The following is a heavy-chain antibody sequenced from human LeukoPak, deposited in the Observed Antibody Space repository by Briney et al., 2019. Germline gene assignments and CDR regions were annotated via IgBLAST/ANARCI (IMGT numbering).Heavy chain of an antibody. J-gene: IGHJ4*02. CDR3: AREHDFWSGYYLAYFDY. D-gene: IGHD3-3*01. V-gene: IGHV3-7*01. CDR2: IKQDGSEK. Sequence: GGSLRLSCAASGFTFSSYWMSWVRQAPGKGLERVANIKQDGSEKYYVDSVKGRFTISRDNAKNSLYLQMNSLRAEDTAVYYCAREHDFWSGYYLAYFDYWGQGTLVTVSS. CDR1: GFTFSSYW.